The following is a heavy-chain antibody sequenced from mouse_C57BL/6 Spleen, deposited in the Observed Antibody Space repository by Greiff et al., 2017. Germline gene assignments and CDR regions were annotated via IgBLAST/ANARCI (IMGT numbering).Heavy chain of an antibody. D-gene: IGHD2-5*01. CDR3: ARRGLAYYSNFYAMDD. CDR1: GYTFTSYW. CDR2: IDPSDSYT. J-gene: IGHJ4*01. Sequence: QVQLQQPGAELVKPGASVKLSCKASGYTFTSYWMQWVKQRPGQGLEWIGEIDPSDSYTNYNQKFKGKATLTVDPSSSTAYMQLSSLTSEDSAVYYCARRGLAYYSNFYAMDDWGQGTSVTVSS. V-gene: IGHV1-50*01.